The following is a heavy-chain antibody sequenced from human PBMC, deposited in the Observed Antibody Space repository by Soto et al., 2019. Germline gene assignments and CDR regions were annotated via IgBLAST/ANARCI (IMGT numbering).Heavy chain of an antibody. CDR1: GGYILSGGYY. CDR2: IYYSGST. CDR3: ARTRLLGYFQH. V-gene: IGHV4-31*11. Sequence: SXPLSLTDAVSGGYILSGGYYWIWIRQHPGKGLEWIGYIYYSGSTYYNPSLKSRVTISVDTSKNKFSLKLSSVTAADTAVYYCARTRLLGYFQHWGQGTLVTVFS. J-gene: IGHJ1*01. D-gene: IGHD2-15*01.